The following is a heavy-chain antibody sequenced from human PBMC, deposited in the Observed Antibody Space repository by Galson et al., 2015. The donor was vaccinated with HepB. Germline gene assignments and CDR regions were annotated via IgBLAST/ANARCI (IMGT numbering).Heavy chain of an antibody. CDR2: INPNNGGT. Sequence: SVKVSCKASGYTFTGYYLHWVRQAPGQGLEWMGWINPNNGGTNYAQKFQGWVTMTRDTSVSTAYMELSRLRSDDTAVYYCARDRLSSSTYYYYCMDVWGQGTTVGVS. J-gene: IGHJ6*02. CDR1: GYTFTGYY. V-gene: IGHV1-2*04. D-gene: IGHD6-13*01. CDR3: ARDRLSSSTYYYYCMDV.